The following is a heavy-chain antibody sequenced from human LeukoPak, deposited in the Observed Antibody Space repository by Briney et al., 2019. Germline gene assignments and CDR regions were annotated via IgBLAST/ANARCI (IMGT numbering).Heavy chain of an antibody. V-gene: IGHV3-21*01. CDR2: ITSSSNYI. D-gene: IGHD3-22*01. J-gene: IGHJ4*02. CDR3: ARDPTYYSDTKYGHYFDK. Sequence: GESLKISCAASGFTFSDYTMNWVRQAPGKGLEWVSSITSSSNYIYDADSRFTISRDNARNSLYLQMNSLRAEDTAVYYCARDPTYYSDTKYGHYFDKWGQGTLVTVSS. CDR1: GFTFSDYT.